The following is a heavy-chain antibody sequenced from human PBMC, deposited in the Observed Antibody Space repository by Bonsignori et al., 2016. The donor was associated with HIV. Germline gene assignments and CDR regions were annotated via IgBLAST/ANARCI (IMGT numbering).Heavy chain of an antibody. V-gene: IGHV3-53*01. J-gene: IGHJ5*02. CDR2: IYRGGST. CDR3: ARGYYSTRGWFDP. CDR1: GFTVSTYY. Sequence: EVQLVESGGGLIQPGGSLRLSCAASGFTVSTYYMNWVXQAPGKGLEWVSIIYRGGSTYYTDSVEGRFTISRDNSKNTVYLQMNSLRVEDTAVYYCARGYYSTRGWFDPWGQGTLVTVSS. D-gene: IGHD3-10*01.